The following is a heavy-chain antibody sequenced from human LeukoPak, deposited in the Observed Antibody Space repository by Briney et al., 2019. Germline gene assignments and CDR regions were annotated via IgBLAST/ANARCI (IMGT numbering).Heavy chain of an antibody. V-gene: IGHV4-61*08. CDR2: IYYSGST. CDR1: GGSVSSGGYY. Sequence: SETLSLTCTVSGGSVSSGGYYWSWIRQPPGKGLEWIGYIYYSGSTNYNPSLKSRVTISVDTSKNQFSLKLSSVTAADTAVYYCARGLLRGYSYGYDYWGQGTLVTVSS. D-gene: IGHD5-18*01. CDR3: ARGLLRGYSYGYDY. J-gene: IGHJ4*02.